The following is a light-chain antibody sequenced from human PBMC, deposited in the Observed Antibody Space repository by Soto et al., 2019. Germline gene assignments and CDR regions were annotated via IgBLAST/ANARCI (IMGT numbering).Light chain of an antibody. CDR3: QQRADWPIT. V-gene: IGKV3-11*01. CDR1: QYITIY. CDR2: DAS. Sequence: EIVLTQSPSTRSLSQRKRTTLSCRASQYITIYLAWYQQKPGQAPRLLIYDASNRATGIPARFSGSGSGTDFTLTISSLEPDDFAVYYCQQRADWPITFGQGTRLAI. J-gene: IGKJ5*01.